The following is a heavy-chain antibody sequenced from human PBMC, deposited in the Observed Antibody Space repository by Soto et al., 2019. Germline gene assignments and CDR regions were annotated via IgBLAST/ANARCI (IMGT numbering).Heavy chain of an antibody. CDR3: ARLTGMSTATTDRGLDT. Sequence: QLQLQESGPELLKPSETLSRICTVSGGSISSSIFYWGWIRQPPGKGVEWIGSIYYSGTTYYTPSLKSRTTISVDTSRNQFSLKLNSVSAADTAVYYCARLTGMSTATTDRGLDTWGQGTLVTFSP. J-gene: IGHJ5*02. CDR2: IYYSGTT. V-gene: IGHV4-39*01. D-gene: IGHD1-1*01. CDR1: GGSISSSIFY.